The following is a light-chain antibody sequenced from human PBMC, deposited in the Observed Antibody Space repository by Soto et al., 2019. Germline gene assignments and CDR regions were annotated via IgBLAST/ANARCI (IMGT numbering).Light chain of an antibody. Sequence: QPVLTQPHSVSGSHGQSVAISCSETSSDVGGYNYVSWYQQHPGKAPKLIIFDVNKRPSGVPDRFSGSKSGSTASLTISGLQAEDEADYYCCSYGGSFYVVGTGTKVTVL. CDR1: SSDVGGYNY. CDR3: CSYGGSFYV. V-gene: IGLV2-11*01. J-gene: IGLJ1*01. CDR2: DVN.